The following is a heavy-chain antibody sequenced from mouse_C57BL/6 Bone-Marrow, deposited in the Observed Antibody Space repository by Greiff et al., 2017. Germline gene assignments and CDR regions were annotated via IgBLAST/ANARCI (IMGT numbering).Heavy chain of an antibody. D-gene: IGHD1-1*01. CDR1: GYAFSSSW. Sequence: VQLQQSGPELVKPGASVKISCKASGYAFSSSWMNWVKQRPGKGLEWIGRIYPGDGDTNYNGKLKGKATLTADKSSSTAYMQLSSLTSEDSAVYFCARGTVVATDDYWGQGTTLTVSS. V-gene: IGHV1-82*01. CDR3: ARGTVVATDDY. CDR2: IYPGDGDT. J-gene: IGHJ2*01.